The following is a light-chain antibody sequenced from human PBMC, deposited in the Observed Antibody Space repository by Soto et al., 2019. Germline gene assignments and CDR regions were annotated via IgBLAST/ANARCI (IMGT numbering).Light chain of an antibody. CDR3: CSFAGSSTYTWV. J-gene: IGLJ3*02. Sequence: QSALTQPASVSGSPGQSITISCTGTSSDVGSYVSWYQQHPGQAPKLIIYEGNERPSGVSNRFPGSKSANTASLTISGLQAEDEGDYYCCSFAGSSTYTWVFGGGTKLTVL. V-gene: IGLV2-23*01. CDR2: EGN. CDR1: SSDVGSY.